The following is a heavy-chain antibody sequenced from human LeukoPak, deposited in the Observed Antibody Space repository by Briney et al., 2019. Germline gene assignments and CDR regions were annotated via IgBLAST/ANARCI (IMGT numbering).Heavy chain of an antibody. J-gene: IGHJ4*02. CDR2: IYYSGST. CDR1: GGSISSYY. V-gene: IGHV4-59*01. CDR3: ARARGSGRTRFDY. Sequence: KSSETLSLPCTVSGGSISSYYWSWLRQPPGKGLEWLGYIYYSGSTNYNPSLKSRVTISVDTSKNQFSLKLSSVTAADTAVYYCARARGSGRTRFDYWGQGTLVTVSS. D-gene: IGHD3-10*01.